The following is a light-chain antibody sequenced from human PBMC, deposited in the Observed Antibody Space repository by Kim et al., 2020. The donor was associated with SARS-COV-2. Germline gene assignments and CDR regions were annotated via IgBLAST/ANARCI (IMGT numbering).Light chain of an antibody. Sequence: SVSPGERATLSCRASQTVSSKLAWYQQTPGQPPRLLIYDASTRATGIPAKFSGTGSGTDFTLIISSLQSEDSAVYYCQQYDSWLSFGGGTKVEIK. V-gene: IGKV3D-15*01. CDR3: QQYDSWLS. J-gene: IGKJ4*01. CDR2: DAS. CDR1: QTVSSK.